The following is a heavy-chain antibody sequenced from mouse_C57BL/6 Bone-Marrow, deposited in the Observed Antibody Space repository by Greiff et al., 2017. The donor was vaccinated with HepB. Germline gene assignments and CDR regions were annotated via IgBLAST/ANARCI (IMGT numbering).Heavy chain of an antibody. V-gene: IGHV1-69*01. Sequence: QVQLQQPGAELVMPGASVKLSCKASGYTFTSYWMHWVKQRPGQGLEWIGEIDPSDSYTNYNQKFKGKSTLTVDKSSSTAYMELRSLTSEDSAVYYCTRSYDKGGFAYWGQGTLVTVSA. D-gene: IGHD2-3*01. CDR3: TRSYDKGGFAY. J-gene: IGHJ3*01. CDR2: IDPSDSYT. CDR1: GYTFTSYW.